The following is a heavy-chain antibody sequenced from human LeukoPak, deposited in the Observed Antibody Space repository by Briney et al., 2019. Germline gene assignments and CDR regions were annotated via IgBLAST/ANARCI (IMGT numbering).Heavy chain of an antibody. CDR1: GFTFSSYS. D-gene: IGHD3-22*01. CDR2: ISGSGGST. V-gene: IGHV3-23*01. CDR3: AKSSGITMIVVVITFDAFDI. J-gene: IGHJ3*02. Sequence: GGSLRLSCAASGFTFSSYSMNWVRQAPGKGLEGVSAISGSGGSTYYADSVKGRFTISRDNSKNTLYLQMNSLRAEDTAVYYCAKSSGITMIVVVITFDAFDIWGQGTMVTVSS.